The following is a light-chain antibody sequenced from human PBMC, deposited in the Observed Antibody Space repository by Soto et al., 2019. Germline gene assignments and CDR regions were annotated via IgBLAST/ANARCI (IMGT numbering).Light chain of an antibody. CDR2: TVT. CDR1: SSDIGGYNY. Sequence: QSVLTQPRSVSGSPGQSVTISCTGTSSDIGGYNYVSWYQQHPGKAPKLMIYTVTKRPSGVPDRFSGSKSDNTAYLTISGLQADYEADYYCCSYAGSSSYVSGTGAKATVL. J-gene: IGLJ1*01. CDR3: CSYAGSSSYV. V-gene: IGLV2-11*01.